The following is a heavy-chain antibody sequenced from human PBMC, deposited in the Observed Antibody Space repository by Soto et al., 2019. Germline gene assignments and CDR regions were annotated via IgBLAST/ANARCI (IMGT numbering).Heavy chain of an antibody. CDR3: ARGTRTAMANPDY. V-gene: IGHV3-21*01. Sequence: GGSLRLSCAASGFTFSSYSMNWVRQAPGKGLEWVSSISSSSSYIYYADSVKGRFTISRDNAKNSLYLQMNSLRAEDTAVYYCARGTRTAMANPDYWGQGTLVTVSS. D-gene: IGHD5-18*01. CDR2: ISSSSSYI. J-gene: IGHJ4*02. CDR1: GFTFSSYS.